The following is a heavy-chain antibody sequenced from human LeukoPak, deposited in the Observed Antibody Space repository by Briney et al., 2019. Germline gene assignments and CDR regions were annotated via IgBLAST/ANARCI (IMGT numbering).Heavy chain of an antibody. CDR2: ISYGDGGT. CDR1: GFTFSNYA. V-gene: IGHV3-23*01. Sequence: GGSLRLSCETSGFTFSNYAMSWVRQAPGRGLEWVSGISYGDGGTYYADSVKGRFTISRDNSKNTLSLQMNSLRAEDTAVYYCARAPPDIVVVPAAMGMDVWGQGTTVTVSS. D-gene: IGHD2-2*01. CDR3: ARAPPDIVVVPAAMGMDV. J-gene: IGHJ6*02.